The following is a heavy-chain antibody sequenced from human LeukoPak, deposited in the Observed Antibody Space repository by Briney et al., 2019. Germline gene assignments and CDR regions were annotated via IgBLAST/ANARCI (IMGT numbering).Heavy chain of an antibody. V-gene: IGHV4-31*03. CDR2: IYYSGST. D-gene: IGHD2-15*01. J-gene: IGHJ6*02. CDR3: ARADTMVTDPTGHYYGVDV. CDR1: GGSISSGGYY. Sequence: SQTLSLTCTVSGGSISSGGYYWSWIRQHPGKGLEWIGYIYYSGSTYYNPSLKSRVTISVDTSKNQFSLKLSSVTAADTAVYYCARADTMVTDPTGHYYGVDVWGQGTTVTVSS.